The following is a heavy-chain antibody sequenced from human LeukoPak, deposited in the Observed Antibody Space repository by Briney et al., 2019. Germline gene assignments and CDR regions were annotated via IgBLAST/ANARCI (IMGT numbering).Heavy chain of an antibody. J-gene: IGHJ4*02. D-gene: IGHD4-17*01. CDR1: GFTFSSYA. V-gene: IGHV3-23*01. Sequence: PGGSLRLSCAASGFTFSSYAMSWVRQAPGKGLEWVSAISGSGGSTCYADSVKGRFTISRDNSKNTLYLQMNSLRAEDTAVYCCAKGEVVTTVIPFDYWGQGTLVTVSS. CDR3: AKGEVVTTVIPFDY. CDR2: ISGSGGST.